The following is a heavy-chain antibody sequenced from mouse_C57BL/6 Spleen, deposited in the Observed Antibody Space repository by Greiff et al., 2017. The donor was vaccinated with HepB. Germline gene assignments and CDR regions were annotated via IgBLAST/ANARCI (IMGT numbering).Heavy chain of an antibody. Sequence: EVQVVESGEGLVKPGGSLKLSCAASGFTFSSYAMSWVRQTPEKRLEWVAYISSGGDYIYYADTVKGRFTISRDNARNTLYLQMSSLKSEDTAMYYCTRGMVTTAMDYWGQGTSVTVSS. CDR2: ISSGGDYI. CDR1: GFTFSSYA. V-gene: IGHV5-9-1*02. J-gene: IGHJ4*01. D-gene: IGHD2-2*01. CDR3: TRGMVTTAMDY.